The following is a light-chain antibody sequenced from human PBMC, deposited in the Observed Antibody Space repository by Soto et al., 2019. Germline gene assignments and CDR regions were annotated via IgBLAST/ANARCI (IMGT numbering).Light chain of an antibody. CDR2: DAS. CDR1: RDVGSD. CDR3: QKYNSAPRT. Sequence: TQMTQSPLSLSASVGEKIIITCRASRDVGSDVSWYQQKPGKVPQILIYDASTLYPGVPSRFSGSGSGTYFTLTINSLQPEDVATYYCQKYNSAPRTFGQGTKVDIK. J-gene: IGKJ1*01. V-gene: IGKV1-27*01.